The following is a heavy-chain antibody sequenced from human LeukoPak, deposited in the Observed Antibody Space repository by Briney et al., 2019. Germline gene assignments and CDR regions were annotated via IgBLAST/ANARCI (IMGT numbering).Heavy chain of an antibody. Sequence: SGPTLVNPAHALTLTCTVSGFSLSTSGVGVGWIRQPPGKALEWLALIYWDDDKRYSPSLKSRVTITKDTSKNQLVLTLTNMDPVDTRTYYRAQTSGYKWNDVAWFDPWGQGTLGTVSS. CDR1: GFSLSTSGVG. CDR3: AQTSGYKWNDVAWFDP. CDR2: IYWDDDK. J-gene: IGHJ5*02. D-gene: IGHD1-1*01. V-gene: IGHV2-5*02.